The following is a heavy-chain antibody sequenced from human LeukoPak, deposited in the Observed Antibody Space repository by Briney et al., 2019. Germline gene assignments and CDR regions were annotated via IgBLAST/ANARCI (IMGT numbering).Heavy chain of an antibody. CDR2: INHSGST. CDR3: ARGSSGWENWFDP. Sequence: SETLSLTCAVYGGSFSGYYWSWIRQPPGKGLEWIGEINHSGSTNYNPSLKSRVTISVDTSKNQFSLKLSSVTAADTAVYYCARGSSGWENWFDPWGQGTLVTVSS. CDR1: GGSFSGYY. V-gene: IGHV4-34*01. D-gene: IGHD6-13*01. J-gene: IGHJ5*02.